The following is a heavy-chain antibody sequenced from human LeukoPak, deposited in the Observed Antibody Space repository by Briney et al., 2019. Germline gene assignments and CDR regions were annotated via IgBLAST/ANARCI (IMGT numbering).Heavy chain of an antibody. CDR1: GYSFTTYW. CDR3: ARQGRAVAGLDY. V-gene: IGHV5-51*01. CDR2: IYPADSNI. J-gene: IGHJ4*02. D-gene: IGHD6-19*01. Sequence: GESLKISCKGSGYSFTTYWIGWVRQMPGKGLEWMGIIYPADSNIRYSPSFQGQVTISADKSISTAFLQWSSLKASDTAMYYCARQGRAVAGLDYWGQGTLVTVSS.